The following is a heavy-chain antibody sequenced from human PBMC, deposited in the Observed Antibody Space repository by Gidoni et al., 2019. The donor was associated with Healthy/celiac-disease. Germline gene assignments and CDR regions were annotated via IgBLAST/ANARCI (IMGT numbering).Heavy chain of an antibody. CDR3: ARDKDIVVVPAINAFDI. CDR1: GGTFSSYA. V-gene: IGHV1-69*01. J-gene: IGHJ3*02. Sequence: QVQLVQSGAEVKKPGSSVKVSCKPSGGTFSSYAISWVRQAPGQGLEWMGGIIPIFGTANYAQKFQGRVTITADESTSTAYMELSSLRSEDTAVYYCARDKDIVVVPAINAFDIWGQGTMVTVSS. D-gene: IGHD2-2*01. CDR2: IIPIFGTA.